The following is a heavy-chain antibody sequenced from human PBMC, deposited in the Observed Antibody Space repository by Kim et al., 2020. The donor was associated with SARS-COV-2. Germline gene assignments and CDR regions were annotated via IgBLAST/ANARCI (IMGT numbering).Heavy chain of an antibody. CDR1: GDSVSSNSAA. D-gene: IGHD6-6*01. Sequence: SQTLSLTCAISGDSVSSNSAAWNWIRQSPSRGLEWLGRTYYRSKWYNDYAVSVKSRITINPDTSKNQFSLQLNSVTPEDTAVYYCARDRIAARDYYYYGMDVWGQGTTVTVSS. CDR3: ARDRIAARDYYYYGMDV. V-gene: IGHV6-1*01. CDR2: TYYRSKWYN. J-gene: IGHJ6*02.